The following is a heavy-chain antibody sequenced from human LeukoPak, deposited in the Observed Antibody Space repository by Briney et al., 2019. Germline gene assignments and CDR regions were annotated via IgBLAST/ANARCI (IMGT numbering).Heavy chain of an antibody. Sequence: PGGSLRLSCAASGFTFSSYGMHWVRQAPGKGLERVAFIRCDGSNKYYADSVKGRFTISRDNSKNTLYLQMNSLRAEDTAVYYCAKEGSGWRGYFDYWGQGTLVTVSS. J-gene: IGHJ4*02. V-gene: IGHV3-30*02. CDR2: IRCDGSNK. CDR3: AKEGSGWRGYFDY. D-gene: IGHD6-19*01. CDR1: GFTFSSYG.